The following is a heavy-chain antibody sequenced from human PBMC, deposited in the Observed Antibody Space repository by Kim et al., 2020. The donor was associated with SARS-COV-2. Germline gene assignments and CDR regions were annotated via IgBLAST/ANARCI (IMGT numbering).Heavy chain of an antibody. CDR3: ARVGESGYAEIDY. J-gene: IGHJ4*02. Sequence: AQGFTGRFVFSLDTSVSTAYLQISSLKAEDTAVYYCARVGESGYAEIDYWGQGTLVTVSS. D-gene: IGHD5-12*01. V-gene: IGHV7-4-1*02.